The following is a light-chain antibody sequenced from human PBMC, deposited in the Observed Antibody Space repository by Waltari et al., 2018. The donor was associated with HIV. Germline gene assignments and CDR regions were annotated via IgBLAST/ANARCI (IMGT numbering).Light chain of an antibody. V-gene: IGLV1-47*01. CDR1: RSNIGSNY. CDR2: RNY. Sequence: QSVLTQPPSASGTPGQRVTVSCSGSRSNIGSNYVYWYQQLPGTAPKLLIYRNYQRPSGVPDRCSCSKSGTSASLAISGLRSEDEADYYCAAWDGSLSNYVFGTGTKVTVL. J-gene: IGLJ1*01. CDR3: AAWDGSLSNYV.